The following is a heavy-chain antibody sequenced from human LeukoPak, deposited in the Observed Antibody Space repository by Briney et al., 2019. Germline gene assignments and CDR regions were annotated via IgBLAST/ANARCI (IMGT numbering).Heavy chain of an antibody. Sequence: ASVKVSCKASGYTFTSYGISWVRQAPGQGLEWMGWISAYNGNTNYAQKLQGRVTMTRDMSTSTVYMELSSLRSEDTAVYYCARDGYPPFYYYMDVWGKGTTVTVSS. D-gene: IGHD5-12*01. J-gene: IGHJ6*03. CDR3: ARDGYPPFYYYMDV. CDR1: GYTFTSYG. V-gene: IGHV1-18*01. CDR2: ISAYNGNT.